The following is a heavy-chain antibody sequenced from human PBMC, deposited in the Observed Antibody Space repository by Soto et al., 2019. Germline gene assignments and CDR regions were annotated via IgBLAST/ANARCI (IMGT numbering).Heavy chain of an antibody. D-gene: IGHD3-3*01. CDR2: ISPNSGRP. CDR3: VRQYYDFWTDYPDFDY. J-gene: IGHJ4*02. V-gene: IGHV1-18*04. CDR1: GYTFTKYD. Sequence: ASVKVSCKASGYTFTKYDISWVLQAPGQGLEWLGLISPNSGRPSSAQKFEGRVTMTTDTSTTTAYLELRSLRSDDTAVYYCVRQYYDFWTDYPDFDYWGQGTLVTVSS.